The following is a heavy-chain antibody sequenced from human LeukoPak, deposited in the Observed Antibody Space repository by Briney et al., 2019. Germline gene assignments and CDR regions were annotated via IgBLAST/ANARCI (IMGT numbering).Heavy chain of an antibody. CDR3: ARNGGSYLRGYWYFDL. D-gene: IGHD1-26*01. Sequence: SETLSLTCTVSGGSISSYYWSWIRQPPGKGLEWIGYIYHSGSTNYNPSLKSRVTISVDTSKNQFSLKLSSVTAADTAVYYCARNGGSYLRGYWYFDLWGRGTLVTVSS. V-gene: IGHV4-59*01. J-gene: IGHJ2*01. CDR1: GGSISSYY. CDR2: IYHSGST.